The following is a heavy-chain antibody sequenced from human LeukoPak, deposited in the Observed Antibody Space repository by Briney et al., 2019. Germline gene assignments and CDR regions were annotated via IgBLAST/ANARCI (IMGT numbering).Heavy chain of an antibody. CDR1: GYXFTSYW. CDR2: INPGDSDT. V-gene: IGHV5-51*01. J-gene: IGHJ4*02. D-gene: IGHD6-19*01. Sequence: GESLEISCNGSGYXFTSYWICWVRQTPGKGLEWLVIINPGDSDTRYSPSFQGQVTISADKPISTANLQWSSLKASDTAMYYCARRIGSGWYDYWGQGTLVTIPS. CDR3: ARRIGSGWYDY.